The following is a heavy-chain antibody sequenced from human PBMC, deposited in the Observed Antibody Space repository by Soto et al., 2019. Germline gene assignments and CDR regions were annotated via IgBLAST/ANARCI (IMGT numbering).Heavy chain of an antibody. V-gene: IGHV3-21*01. CDR1: GFTFSSYS. Sequence: GGSLRLSCAASGFTFSSYSMNWVRQAPGKGLEWVSSISSSSSYIYYADSVKGRFTISRDNAKNSLYLQMNSLRAEDTAVYYCARDPLLLWRQLVTDYYYMDVWGKGTTVTVSS. CDR3: ARDPLLLWRQLVTDYYYMDV. D-gene: IGHD6-13*01. CDR2: ISSSSSYI. J-gene: IGHJ6*03.